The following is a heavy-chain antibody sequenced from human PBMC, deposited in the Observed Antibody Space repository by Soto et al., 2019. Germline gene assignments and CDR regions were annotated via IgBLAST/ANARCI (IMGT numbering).Heavy chain of an antibody. CDR2: INAGNGNT. J-gene: IGHJ6*02. CDR3: ARGKQQPYYYYGMDV. CDR1: GYTFTSYA. V-gene: IGHV1-3*01. D-gene: IGHD6-13*01. Sequence: ASVKVSCKASGYTFTSYAMHWVRQAPGQRLEWMGWINAGNGNTKYSQKFQGRVTITRDTSARTAYMELSSLRSEDTAVYYCARGKQQPYYYYGMDVWGQGTTVTVSS.